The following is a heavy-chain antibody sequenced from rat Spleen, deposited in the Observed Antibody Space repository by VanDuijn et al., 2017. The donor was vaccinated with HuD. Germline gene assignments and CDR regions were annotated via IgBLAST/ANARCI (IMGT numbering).Heavy chain of an antibody. CDR1: GFTFTNYG. CDR2: ISYDGSST. Sequence: EVQLVESGGGLVQPGRSLKLSCAASGFTFTNYGMHWIRQAPTNGLEWVATISYDGSSTYYRDSVKGRFTISRENAKSTLYLQMDRLWSEDTATYYCARHGYYSSSYIYDPYWYFDFWGPGTMVTVSS. CDR3: ARHGYYSSSYIYDPYWYFDF. J-gene: IGHJ1*01. D-gene: IGHD1-2*01. V-gene: IGHV5-29*01.